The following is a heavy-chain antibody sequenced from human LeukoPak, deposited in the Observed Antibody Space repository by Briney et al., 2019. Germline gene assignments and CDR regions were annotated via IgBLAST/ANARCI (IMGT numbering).Heavy chain of an antibody. CDR1: GFTFSNAR. Sequence: GGSLRLSCAASGFTFSNARMNWVRQAPGKGLEWVGRIKTKTDGGATDYSAPVKARFTISRDDSKTTLYLQMNGLKTEDTAIYYCTTYVGATAYWGQGTLVIVSS. V-gene: IGHV3-15*01. CDR2: IKTKTDGGAT. CDR3: TTYVGATAY. D-gene: IGHD1-26*01. J-gene: IGHJ4*02.